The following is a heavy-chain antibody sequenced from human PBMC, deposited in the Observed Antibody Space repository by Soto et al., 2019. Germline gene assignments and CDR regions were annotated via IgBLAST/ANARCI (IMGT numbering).Heavy chain of an antibody. J-gene: IGHJ4*01. CDR2: MNPNSGNT. CDR1: GYTFTSYD. CDR3: ARYRGSGWFADY. Sequence: ASVKVSCKASGYTFTSYDINWVRQATGQGLEWMGWMNPNSGNTGYAQKFQGRVNMTRNTSISTAYMEMSSLRSEDTAVYYCARYRGSGWFADYWGHGTLITVSS. V-gene: IGHV1-8*01. D-gene: IGHD6-19*01.